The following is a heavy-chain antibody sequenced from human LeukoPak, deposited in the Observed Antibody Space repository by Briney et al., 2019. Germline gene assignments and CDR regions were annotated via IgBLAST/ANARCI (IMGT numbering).Heavy chain of an antibody. V-gene: IGHV3-23*01. J-gene: IGHJ3*02. D-gene: IGHD3-22*01. CDR3: AKDWDDYYDSSGYPLYDAFDI. CDR2: ISGSGGST. Sequence: GGSLRLSYAASGFTFSSYAIMWGGQAAGKGLEWVSAISGSGGSTYYADSVKGRFTISRDNSKNTLYLQMNSLRAEDTAVYYCAKDWDDYYDSSGYPLYDAFDIWGQGTMVTVSS. CDR1: GFTFSSYA.